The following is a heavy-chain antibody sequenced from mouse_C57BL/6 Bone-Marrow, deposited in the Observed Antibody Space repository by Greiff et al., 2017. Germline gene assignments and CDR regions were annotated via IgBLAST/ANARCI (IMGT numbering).Heavy chain of an antibody. V-gene: IGHV1-50*01. CDR3: ARGYYYGSSFDY. CDR2: IDPSDSYT. Sequence: QVQLQQPGAELVKPGASVELSCKASGYTFTSYWMQWVKQRPGQGLEWIGEIDPSDSYTNYNQKFKGKATLTVDTSSSTAYMQLSSLTSEDSAVYYCARGYYYGSSFDYWGQGITLTVSS. J-gene: IGHJ2*01. D-gene: IGHD1-1*01. CDR1: GYTFTSYW.